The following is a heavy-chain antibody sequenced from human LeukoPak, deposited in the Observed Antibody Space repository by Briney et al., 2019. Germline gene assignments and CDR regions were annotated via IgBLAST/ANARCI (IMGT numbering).Heavy chain of an antibody. CDR3: TGGGLVRGSLHWFDP. Sequence: SQTLSLTCAISGDIVSGGSAGWNWIRQSPSRGLEWLGRIYYRSKWYSDYAISVKSRITINPDTSRNQFSLQLNSVTHDDTAVYYCTGGGLVRGSLHWFDPWGQGTLVTVSS. D-gene: IGHD3-10*01. J-gene: IGHJ5*02. V-gene: IGHV6-1*01. CDR2: IYYRSKWYS. CDR1: GDIVSGGSAG.